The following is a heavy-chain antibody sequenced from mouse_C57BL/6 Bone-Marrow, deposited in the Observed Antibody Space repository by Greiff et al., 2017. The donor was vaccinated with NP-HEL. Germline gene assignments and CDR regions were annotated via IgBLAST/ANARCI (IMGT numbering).Heavy chain of an antibody. CDR3: ARRGRFITTVVADMDY. V-gene: IGHV1-18*01. J-gene: IGHJ4*01. D-gene: IGHD1-1*01. CDR2: INPNNGGT. CDR1: GYTFTDYN. Sequence: EVKLMESGPELVKPGASVKIPCKASGYTFTDYNMDWVKQSHGKSLEWIGDINPNNGGTIYNQKFKGKATLTVDKSSSTAYMELRSLTSEDTAVYYCARRGRFITTVVADMDYWGQGTSVTVSS.